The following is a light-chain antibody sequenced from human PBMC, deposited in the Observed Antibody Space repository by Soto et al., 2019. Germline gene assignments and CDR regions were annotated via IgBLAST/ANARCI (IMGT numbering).Light chain of an antibody. CDR1: QGVSSN. V-gene: IGKV3-11*01. J-gene: IGKJ3*01. CDR3: QHRSKWPPL. CDR2: DAS. Sequence: EIVLTQSPATLSLSPGERATLSCRASQGVSSNLAWYQQKPGQPPRLLIYDASDRATGIPARFSGSGSGTDFTLTISSLEPEDFAVYYCQHRSKWPPLFGPGTKVDIK.